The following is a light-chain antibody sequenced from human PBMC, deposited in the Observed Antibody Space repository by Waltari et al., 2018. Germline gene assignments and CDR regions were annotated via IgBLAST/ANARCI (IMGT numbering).Light chain of an antibody. CDR1: RGIDSY. V-gene: IGKV1-39*01. CDR2: DAS. Sequence: DIQMTQSPSSLSTSVGDRVTITCRTSRGIDSYLNWYQQRPGRAPKLLIYDASTLQREVPTRFRGGGMGNDCTSTINNLQPEDVATECGQQSYSPQFTFGQGTRLEI. CDR3: QQSYSPQFT. J-gene: IGKJ5*01.